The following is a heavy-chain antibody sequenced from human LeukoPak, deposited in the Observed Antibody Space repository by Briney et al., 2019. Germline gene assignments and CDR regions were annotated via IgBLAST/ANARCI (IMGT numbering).Heavy chain of an antibody. CDR2: ISSSGSTI. D-gene: IGHD2-21*02. CDR1: GFTFSSYE. CDR3: ARDGADCGGDCYSYYFDY. J-gene: IGHJ4*02. V-gene: IGHV3-48*03. Sequence: GGSLRLSCAASGFTFSSYEMNWVRQAPGKGLEWVSYISSSGSTIYYADSVKGRFTISRDNAKNSLYLQMNSLRAEDTAVYYCARDGADCGGDCYSYYFDYWGQGTLVTVSS.